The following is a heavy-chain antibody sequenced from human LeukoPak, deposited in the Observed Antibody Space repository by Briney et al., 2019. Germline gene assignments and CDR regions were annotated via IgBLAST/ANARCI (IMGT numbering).Heavy chain of an antibody. Sequence: ASVKVSCKASGYTFTGYYMHWVRQAPGQGLEWMGWINPNSGGTNYAQKFRGRVTMTRDTSISTAYMELSRLRSDDTAVYYCASSGYNWNGDGGDWFDPWDQGTLVTVSS. D-gene: IGHD1-1*01. CDR2: INPNSGGT. V-gene: IGHV1-2*02. CDR1: GYTFTGYY. CDR3: ASSGYNWNGDGGDWFDP. J-gene: IGHJ5*02.